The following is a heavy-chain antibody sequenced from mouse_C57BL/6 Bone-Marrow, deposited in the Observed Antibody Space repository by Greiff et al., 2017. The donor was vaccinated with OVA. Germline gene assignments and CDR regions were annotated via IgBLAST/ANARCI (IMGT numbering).Heavy chain of an antibody. J-gene: IGHJ3*01. D-gene: IGHD1-2*01. CDR1: GYTFTSYG. CDR3: ARRRPWFAY. V-gene: IGHV1-81*01. Sequence: QVQLKQSGAELARPGASVKLSCKASGYTFTSYGISWVKQRTGQGLEWIGEIYPRSGNTYYNEKFKGKATLTADKSYSTAYMELRSLTSEDSAVYFWARRRPWFAYWGQGTLVTVSA. CDR2: IYPRSGNT.